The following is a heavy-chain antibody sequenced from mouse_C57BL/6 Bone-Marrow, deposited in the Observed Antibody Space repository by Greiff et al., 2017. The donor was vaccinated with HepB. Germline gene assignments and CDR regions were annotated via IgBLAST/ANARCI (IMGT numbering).Heavy chain of an antibody. CDR3: ARWHYGSSLPYAMDY. D-gene: IGHD1-1*01. Sequence: EVKLMESGPGLAKPSQTLSLTCSVTGYSITSDYWNWIRKFPGNKLEYMGYISYSGSTYYNPSLKSRISITRDTSKNQYYLQLNSVTTEDTATYYWARWHYGSSLPYAMDYWGQGTSVTVSS. CDR1: GYSITSDY. J-gene: IGHJ4*01. CDR2: ISYSGST. V-gene: IGHV3-8*01.